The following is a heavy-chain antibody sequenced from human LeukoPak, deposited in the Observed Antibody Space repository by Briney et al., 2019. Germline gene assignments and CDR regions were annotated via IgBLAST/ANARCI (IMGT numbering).Heavy chain of an antibody. CDR2: INPDGSTT. CDR1: GFTFSRYW. CDR3: VRVLSGSWDWFDP. V-gene: IGHV3-74*01. Sequence: GGSLRLSCAASGFTFSRYWIHWVRQAPGKGLEWVSRINPDGSTTTYADSVKGRFTISRDDAKNTVYLQMNSLRAEDTALYHCVRVLSGSWDWFDPWGQGTLVTVSS. J-gene: IGHJ5*02. D-gene: IGHD3-22*01.